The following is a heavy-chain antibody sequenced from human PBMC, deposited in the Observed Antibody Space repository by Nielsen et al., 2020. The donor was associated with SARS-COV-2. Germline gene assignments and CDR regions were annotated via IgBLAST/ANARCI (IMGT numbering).Heavy chain of an antibody. J-gene: IGHJ6*03. Sequence: ASVKVSCKASGYTFTSYYMHWVRQAPGQGLEWMGIINPSGGSTSYAQKFQGRVTMTRDTSTSTVYMELSSLRSEDTAVYYCARSPGNGVVVVPAYYMDVWGTGTTVTVSS. CDR3: ARSPGNGVVVVPAYYMDV. CDR1: GYTFTSYY. CDR2: INPSGGST. D-gene: IGHD2-2*01. V-gene: IGHV1-46*01.